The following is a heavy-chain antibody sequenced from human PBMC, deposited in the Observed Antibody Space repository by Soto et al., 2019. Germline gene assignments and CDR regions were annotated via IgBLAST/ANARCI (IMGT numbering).Heavy chain of an antibody. Sequence: GGSLRLSCAASGFPFSDYYMSWIRQAPGKGLEWLSHISPKSTYRNYADSVKGRFTISRDNTKSSLFLQMNSLGVEDTAVYYCARGGGGGLFEHWGQGVLVTVSS. J-gene: IGHJ4*02. CDR1: GFPFSDYY. CDR3: ARGGGGGLFEH. CDR2: ISPKSTYR. D-gene: IGHD2-21*01. V-gene: IGHV3-11*06.